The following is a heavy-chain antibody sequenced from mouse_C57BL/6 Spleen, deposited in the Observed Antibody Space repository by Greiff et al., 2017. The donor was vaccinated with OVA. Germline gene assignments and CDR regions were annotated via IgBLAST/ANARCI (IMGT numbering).Heavy chain of an antibody. J-gene: IGHJ4*01. CDR3: ARWDDYAMDY. CDR1: GYTFTEYT. CDR2: IDPSDSYT. V-gene: IGHV1-50*01. Sequence: QVQLQQSGAELVKPGASVKLSCKASGYTFTEYTIHWAKQRPGQGLEWIGEIDPSDSYTNYNQKFKGKATLTVDTSSSTAYMQLSSLTSEDSAVYYCARWDDYAMDYWGQGTSVTVSS. D-gene: IGHD4-1*01.